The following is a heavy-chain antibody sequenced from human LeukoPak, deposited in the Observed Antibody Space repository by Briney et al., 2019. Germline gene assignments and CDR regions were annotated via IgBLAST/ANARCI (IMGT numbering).Heavy chain of an antibody. J-gene: IGHJ1*01. Sequence: GGSLRLSCVGSGFSVSANYMTWVRQAPGKGLEWVSVLYSDGNTYYADSVKGRFTISRDNAKNSLYLQMNSLRAEDTAVYYCAREETDIVVVPAATEYLQHWGQGTLVTVSS. V-gene: IGHV3-53*01. CDR3: AREETDIVVVPAATEYLQH. D-gene: IGHD2-2*01. CDR1: GFSVSANY. CDR2: LYSDGNT.